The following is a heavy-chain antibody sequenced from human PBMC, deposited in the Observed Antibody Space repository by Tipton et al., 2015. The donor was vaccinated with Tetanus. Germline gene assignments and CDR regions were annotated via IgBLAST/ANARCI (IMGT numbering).Heavy chain of an antibody. CDR2: IFYSGST. CDR3: ARQRMRHTPRESGDDY. Sequence: TLSLTCTVSGGSMNTRTFYWGWIRQSPGKGLEWIGSIFYSGSTYYNPSLRSRVSISVDTSKNQFSLTLKSVTAADTGVYYCARQRMRHTPRESGDDYWGQGTLVTVSS. CDR1: GGSMNTRTFY. V-gene: IGHV4-39*01. D-gene: IGHD3-10*01. J-gene: IGHJ4*02.